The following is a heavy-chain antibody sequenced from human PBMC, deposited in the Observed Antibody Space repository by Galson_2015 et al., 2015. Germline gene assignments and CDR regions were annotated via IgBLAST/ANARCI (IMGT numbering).Heavy chain of an antibody. D-gene: IGHD2-21*01. J-gene: IGHJ6*02. CDR2: IYTAGST. Sequence: TLSLTCDVSGASISSGNYYWSWVRQPAGKGLERIGHIYTAGSTNYNPSLKSRVTISVDTSKNQCSLRLTSVTAADTAVYYCARDLAYDSSYYYFMDVWGQGTTVTVSS. V-gene: IGHV4-61*09. CDR3: ARDLAYDSSYYYFMDV. CDR1: GASISSGNYY.